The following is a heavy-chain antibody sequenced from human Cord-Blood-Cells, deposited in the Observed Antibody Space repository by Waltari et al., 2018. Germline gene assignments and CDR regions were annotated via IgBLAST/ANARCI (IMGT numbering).Heavy chain of an antibody. CDR1: GYTFTGYY. Sequence: QVQLVQSGAAVKKPGASVKVSCKASGYTFTGYYMHWVRPAPGQGLEWMGWINPNSGGTNYAQKFQGRVTMTRDTSISTAYMELSRLRSDDTAVYYCARDHDFWSGYYYYYYMDVWGKGTTVTVSS. CDR3: ARDHDFWSGYYYYYYMDV. V-gene: IGHV1-2*02. CDR2: INPNSGGT. J-gene: IGHJ6*03. D-gene: IGHD3-3*01.